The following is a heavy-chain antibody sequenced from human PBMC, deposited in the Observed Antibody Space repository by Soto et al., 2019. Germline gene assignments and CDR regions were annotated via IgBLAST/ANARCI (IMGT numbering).Heavy chain of an antibody. Sequence: GASVKVSCKASGGTFSSFAIIWVRQAPGQGLEWMGGIIPIFGTANYAQKFQGRVTITADESTSTAYMELSSLRSEDTAVYYCASGYCSGGSCSRYYYYYGMDVWGQGTTVTVSS. D-gene: IGHD2-15*01. V-gene: IGHV1-69*13. CDR2: IIPIFGTA. CDR1: GGTFSSFA. J-gene: IGHJ6*02. CDR3: ASGYCSGGSCSRYYYYYGMDV.